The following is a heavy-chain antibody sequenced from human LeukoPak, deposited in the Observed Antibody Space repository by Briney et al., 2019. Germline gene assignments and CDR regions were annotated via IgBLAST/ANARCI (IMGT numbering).Heavy chain of an antibody. CDR1: GFTFSDYY. Sequence: GGSLRLSCAASGFTFSDYYMSWIRQAPGKGLEWVSYISSSGSTIYYADSVKGRFTISRDNAKNSLYLQMNSLRAEDTAVYYCAKQYYDILTGYRYFDYWGQGTLSPSPQ. V-gene: IGHV3-11*01. CDR3: AKQYYDILTGYRYFDY. CDR2: ISSSGSTI. J-gene: IGHJ4*02. D-gene: IGHD3-9*01.